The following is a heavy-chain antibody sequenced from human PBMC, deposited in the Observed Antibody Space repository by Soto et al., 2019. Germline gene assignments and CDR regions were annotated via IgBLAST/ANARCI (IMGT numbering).Heavy chain of an antibody. D-gene: IGHD6-13*01. V-gene: IGHV1-69*02. CDR1: GGTFSSYT. CDR3: ASTGIAAAWFYYFDY. CDR2: IIPILGIA. Sequence: QVQLVQSGAEVKKPGSSVKVSCKASGGTFSSYTISWVRQAPGQGLEWMGRIIPILGIANYAQKFQGRVTIXXDXSXXTAYMELSSLRSEDTAVYYCASTGIAAAWFYYFDYWGQGTLVTVSS. J-gene: IGHJ4*02.